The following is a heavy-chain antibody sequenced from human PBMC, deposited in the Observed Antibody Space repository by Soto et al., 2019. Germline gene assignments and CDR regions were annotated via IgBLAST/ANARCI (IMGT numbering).Heavy chain of an antibody. J-gene: IGHJ4*02. Sequence: GGSLRLSCAASGFTFSSYAMHWVRQAPGKGLEWVAVISYDGSNKYYADSVKGRFTISRDNSKNTLYLQMNSLRAEDTAVYYCARTPRSPANFVDYWGQGTLVTVSS. CDR3: ARTPRSPANFVDY. CDR1: GFTFSSYA. CDR2: ISYDGSNK. D-gene: IGHD1-7*01. V-gene: IGHV3-30-3*01.